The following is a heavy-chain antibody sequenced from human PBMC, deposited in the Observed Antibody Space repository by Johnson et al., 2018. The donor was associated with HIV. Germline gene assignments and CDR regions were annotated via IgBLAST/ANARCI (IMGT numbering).Heavy chain of an antibody. V-gene: IGHV3-30*02. CDR3: ARGVGATVRYDAFDI. CDR2: IRYDGSNT. J-gene: IGHJ3*02. CDR1: GFTFSDYG. D-gene: IGHD1-26*01. Sequence: HVQLVESGGGVVQPGGSLRLSCAASGFTFSDYGIHWVRQAPGKGLEWVSFIRYDGSNTYYADSVKGRFTISRDNSKNTLYLKMNSLGLEDTAVYYCARGVGATVRYDAFDIWGQGTMVTVSS.